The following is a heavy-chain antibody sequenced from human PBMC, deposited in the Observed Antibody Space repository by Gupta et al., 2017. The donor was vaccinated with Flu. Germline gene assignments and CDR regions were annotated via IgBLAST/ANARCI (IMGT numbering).Heavy chain of an antibody. CDR1: GGSFSGYY. Sequence: QVQLQQWGAGLLKPSETLSLTCAVYGGSFSGYYWSWIRQPPGKGLEWIGEINHSGSTNYNPAPKSRSTISVDTSKNQFSLKLSSVTAADTAGYYCARGARRGSSGYYVYWGQGTLGTVSS. J-gene: IGHJ4*02. CDR2: INHSGST. CDR3: ARGARRGSSGYYVY. D-gene: IGHD3-22*01. V-gene: IGHV4-34*01.